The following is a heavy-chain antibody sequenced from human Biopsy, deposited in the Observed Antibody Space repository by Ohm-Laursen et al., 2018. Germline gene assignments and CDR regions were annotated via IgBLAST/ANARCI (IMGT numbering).Heavy chain of an antibody. CDR2: INLSGSTT. J-gene: IGHJ4*02. D-gene: IGHD6-19*01. Sequence: SVSASCNASASSFTSYYMHWVRQAPGQGLEWMGMINLSGSTTSYPQIFQGRVTMTRDTSKSTVYMELSSLRSADTAVYFCARNTGWYGDLYYFDYWGQGTLVTVSS. V-gene: IGHV1-46*01. CDR3: ARNTGWYGDLYYFDY. CDR1: ASSFTSYY.